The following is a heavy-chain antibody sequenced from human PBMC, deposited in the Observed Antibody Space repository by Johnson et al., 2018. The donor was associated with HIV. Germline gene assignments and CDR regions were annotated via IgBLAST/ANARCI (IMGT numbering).Heavy chain of an antibody. CDR1: GITVSSNY. CDR2: LNSGGGT. V-gene: IGHV3-66*01. Sequence: VQLVESGGGLVLPGGSLRLSCAASGITVSSNYMTWVRQGPGKGLEWVSVLNSGGGTYYADSVQGRFTISRDNSKNTLYLQMTSLRAEDTAVYYCARGCRDGYTCDVFDIWGQGTMVTVSS. CDR3: ARGCRDGYTCDVFDI. J-gene: IGHJ3*02. D-gene: IGHD5-24*01.